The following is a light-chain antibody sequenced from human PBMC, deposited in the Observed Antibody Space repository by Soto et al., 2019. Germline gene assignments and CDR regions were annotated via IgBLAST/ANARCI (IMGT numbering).Light chain of an antibody. CDR2: GAS. Sequence: EIVLTQSPGTLSLSPGERATLSCRASQSVSSSFLAWYQQKSGQAPRLLIYGASSRATGIPDRFSGSGSGTDFTLTISRLEPEDFAVYYCQHYVSPPITFGQGTRLEIK. CDR1: QSVSSSF. J-gene: IGKJ5*01. V-gene: IGKV3-20*01. CDR3: QHYVSPPIT.